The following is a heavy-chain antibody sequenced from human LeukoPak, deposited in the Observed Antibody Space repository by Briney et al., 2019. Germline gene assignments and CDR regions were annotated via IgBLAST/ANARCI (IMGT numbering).Heavy chain of an antibody. CDR3: AKVRNALRLSY. V-gene: IGHV3-23*01. J-gene: IGHJ4*02. Sequence: GGSLRLSCAASGFTFSSYAMSWVRQAPGKGLEWVSAISGGGGSTYYADSVKGRFTISRDNSKNTLYLQMNSLRAEDTAVYYCAKVRNALRLSYWGQGTLVTVSS. CDR1: GFTFSSYA. CDR2: ISGGGGST. D-gene: IGHD2-8*01.